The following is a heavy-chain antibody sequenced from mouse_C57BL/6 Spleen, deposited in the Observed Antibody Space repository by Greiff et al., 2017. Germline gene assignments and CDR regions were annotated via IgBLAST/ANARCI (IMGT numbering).Heavy chain of an antibody. CDR3: ARCLAY. V-gene: IGHV1-26*01. Sequence: EVQLQQSGPELVKPGASVKISCKASGYTFTDYYMNWVKQSHGKSLEWIGDINPNNGGTSYNQKFKGKATLTVDKSSSTAYMELRSLTSEDSAVYYCARCLAYWGQGTTLTVSS. J-gene: IGHJ2*01. CDR1: GYTFTDYY. CDR2: INPNNGGT.